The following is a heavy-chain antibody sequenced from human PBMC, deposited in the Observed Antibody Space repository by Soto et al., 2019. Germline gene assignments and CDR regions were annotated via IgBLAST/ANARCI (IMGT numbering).Heavy chain of an antibody. CDR1: GGSISSGGYY. D-gene: IGHD2-15*01. CDR2: IYYSGST. J-gene: IGHJ4*02. V-gene: IGHV4-31*03. Sequence: PSETLTLTCTVSGGSISSGGYYWSWIRQHPGKGLEWIGYIYYSGSTYYSPSLKSRVTISVDTSKNQFSLKLSSVTAADTAVYYCARDAALGWYDYWGQGTLVTVSS. CDR3: ARDAALGWYDY.